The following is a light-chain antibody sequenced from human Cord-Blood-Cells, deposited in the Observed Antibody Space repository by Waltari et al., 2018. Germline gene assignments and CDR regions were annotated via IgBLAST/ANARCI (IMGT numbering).Light chain of an antibody. CDR2: EVS. CDR1: SSDAAASNH. Sequence: QSALTQPASVSGSPGQSITTPCTGPSSDAAASNHATWYQQHPGKAPKLMIYEVSNRPSGVSNRFSGAKSGNTASLTISGLQAEDEADYYCSSYTSSSTPYVFGTGTKVTVL. CDR3: SSYTSSSTPYV. J-gene: IGLJ1*01. V-gene: IGLV2-14*01.